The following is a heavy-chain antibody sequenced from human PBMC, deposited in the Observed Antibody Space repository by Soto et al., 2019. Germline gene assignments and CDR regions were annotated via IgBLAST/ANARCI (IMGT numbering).Heavy chain of an antibody. V-gene: IGHV4-31*03. J-gene: IGHJ4*02. CDR1: GGSISSGGYY. CDR3: ASGLTSPSGYDSSIDY. Sequence: QVQLQESGPGLVKPSQTLSLTCTVSGGSISSGGYYWSWIRQHPGKGLEWIGYIYYSGSTYYNPSLKSRVTISVDTSKNQFSLKLSSVTAADTAVYYCASGLTSPSGYDSSIDYWGQGTLVTVSS. D-gene: IGHD3-22*01. CDR2: IYYSGST.